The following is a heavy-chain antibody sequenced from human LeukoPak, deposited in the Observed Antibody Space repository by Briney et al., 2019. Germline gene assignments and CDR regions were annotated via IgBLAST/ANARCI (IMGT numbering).Heavy chain of an antibody. J-gene: IGHJ4*02. CDR2: ISYDGSNK. Sequence: GRSLRLSCAASGFTFSSYAMHWVRQAPGKGLEWVAVISYDGSNKYYADSVKGRFTISRDNSKNTLYLQMNSLRAEDTAVYYCASPFLWSKYFDYWGQGTLSPSPQ. D-gene: IGHD3-10*01. CDR1: GFTFSSYA. V-gene: IGHV3-30-3*01. CDR3: ASPFLWSKYFDY.